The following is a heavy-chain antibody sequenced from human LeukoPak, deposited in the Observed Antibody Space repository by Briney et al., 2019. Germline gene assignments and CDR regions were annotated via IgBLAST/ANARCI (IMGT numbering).Heavy chain of an antibody. V-gene: IGHV3-21*01. J-gene: IGHJ4*02. CDR3: AGGATTNDY. Sequence: GGSLRLSCAASGFTFSSYSMNWVRQAPGKVLECVSSISSSSSYIYYADSVKGRFTISRDNAKNSLYLQMNSLRAEDTAVYYCAGGATTNDYWGQGTLVTVSS. CDR2: ISSSSSYI. D-gene: IGHD5-12*01. CDR1: GFTFSSYS.